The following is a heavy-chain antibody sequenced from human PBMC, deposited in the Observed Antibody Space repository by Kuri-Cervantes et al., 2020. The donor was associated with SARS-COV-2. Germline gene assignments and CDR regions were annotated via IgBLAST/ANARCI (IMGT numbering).Heavy chain of an antibody. CDR1: GGSVNNSY. V-gene: IGHV4-59*02. D-gene: IGHD6-6*01. J-gene: IGHJ6*02. CDR3: ARTHKLVQGYYYAMDV. Sequence: SETLSLTCTVSGGSVNNSYWSWIRQPPGKGLEWIGYIYYSGSTNYNPSLKSRVSTSIDTSKNLFSLKLSSVTAADTAVYFCARTHKLVQGYYYAMDVWGQGTTVTSP. CDR2: IYYSGST.